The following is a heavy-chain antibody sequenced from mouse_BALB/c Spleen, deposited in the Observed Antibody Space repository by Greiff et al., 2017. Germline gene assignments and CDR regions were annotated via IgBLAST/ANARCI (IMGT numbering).Heavy chain of an antibody. D-gene: IGHD1-1*01. CDR3: AREGTTVVARWYFDV. CDR2: ISYDGSN. Sequence: EVKLMESGPGLVKPSQSLSLTCSVTGYSITSGYYWYWIRQFPGNKLEWMGYISYDGSNNYNPSLKNRISITRDTSKNQFFLKLNSVTTEDTATYYCAREGTTVVARWYFDVWGAGTTVTVSS. V-gene: IGHV3-6*02. CDR1: GYSITSGYY. J-gene: IGHJ1*01.